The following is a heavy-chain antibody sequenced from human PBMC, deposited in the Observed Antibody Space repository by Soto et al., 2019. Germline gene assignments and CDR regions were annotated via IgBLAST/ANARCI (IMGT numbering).Heavy chain of an antibody. J-gene: IGHJ5*02. V-gene: IGHV3-23*01. Sequence: EVQLLESGGGLVQPGGSLRLSCAASGFTFSSYAMSWVRQAPGKGLEWVSAISGSGGSTYYADSVKGRFTISRDNSKNTLYLQMNSLRAEDTAVYYCARGVTMVRGVQNWFDPWGQGTLVTDSS. CDR1: GFTFSSYA. D-gene: IGHD3-10*01. CDR3: ARGVTMVRGVQNWFDP. CDR2: ISGSGGST.